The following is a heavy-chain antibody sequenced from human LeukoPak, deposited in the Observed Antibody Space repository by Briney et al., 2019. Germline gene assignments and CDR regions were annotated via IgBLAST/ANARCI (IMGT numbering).Heavy chain of an antibody. CDR2: IRYDGSNK. Sequence: SGGSLRLSCAASGFTFSNYGIHWVRQAPGKGLEWVAYIRYDGSNKYYTDSVKGRFTVSRDNSKNTLYLQMNSLRAEDTAVYYCARDPYSGSYGDYYYYYMDVWGKGTTVTISS. CDR1: GFTFSNYG. J-gene: IGHJ6*03. V-gene: IGHV3-30*02. D-gene: IGHD1-26*01. CDR3: ARDPYSGSYGDYYYYYMDV.